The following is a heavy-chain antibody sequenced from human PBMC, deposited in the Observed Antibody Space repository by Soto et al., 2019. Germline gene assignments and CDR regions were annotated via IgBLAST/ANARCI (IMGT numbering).Heavy chain of an antibody. Sequence: EVQLMESGGGSVKPGGSLGLSCAASGFTFNSAWMNWVRQAPGKGLEWVGRIKSKNDGETTNYAAPVTGRFAISRDDSKNTVYLQMNSLKTEDTAVYYWTTDLPGERADWGLDFWGEGTLGTVSS. CDR1: GFTFNSAW. D-gene: IGHD7-27*01. J-gene: IGHJ4*02. V-gene: IGHV3-15*07. CDR3: TTDLPGERADWGLDF. CDR2: IKSKNDGETT.